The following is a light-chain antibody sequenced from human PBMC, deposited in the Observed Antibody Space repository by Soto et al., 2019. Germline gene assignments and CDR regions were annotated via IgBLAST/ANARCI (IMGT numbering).Light chain of an antibody. Sequence: EIVLTQSPGTLSLSPGERATLSCRASQSISNTYLARYQQTPGQALKLLIYGPSSRATGVPDRFRGSGSGSHFTLTISRLEPEDFAVYYCEQYGSSPMYTVGQGTKLEIK. CDR3: EQYGSSPMYT. CDR1: QSISNTY. CDR2: GPS. J-gene: IGKJ2*01. V-gene: IGKV3-20*01.